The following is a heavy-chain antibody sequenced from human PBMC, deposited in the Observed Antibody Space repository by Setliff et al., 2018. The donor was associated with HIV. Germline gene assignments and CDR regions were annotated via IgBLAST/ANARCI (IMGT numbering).Heavy chain of an antibody. CDR3: ARKFRPGHGVDV. CDR2: IGQDGSEK. J-gene: IGHJ6*02. CDR1: RFDFNNYW. D-gene: IGHD3-10*01. V-gene: IGHV3-7*01. Sequence: PGGSLRLSCAASRFDFNNYWMCWVRQAPGKGLEWVANIGQDGSEKNYVDSVKGRFTIFRDNAKSSMYLQMNSLRAEDTAIYYCARKFRPGHGVDVRGQGTTVTVSS.